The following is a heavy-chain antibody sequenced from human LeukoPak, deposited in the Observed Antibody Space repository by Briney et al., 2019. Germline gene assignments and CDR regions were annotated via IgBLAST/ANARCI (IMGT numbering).Heavy chain of an antibody. Sequence: ASVKVSCKASGYTFTSFDINWVRQATGQGLEWMGWMNPNSGNTGYAQKFQGRVTIIRNTAISTAYMELSSLRSEDTAVYYCARAQRSSPTVYYFDYWGQGTLVTVSS. CDR1: GYTFTSFD. V-gene: IGHV1-8*03. D-gene: IGHD6-25*01. CDR3: ARAQRSSPTVYYFDY. J-gene: IGHJ4*02. CDR2: MNPNSGNT.